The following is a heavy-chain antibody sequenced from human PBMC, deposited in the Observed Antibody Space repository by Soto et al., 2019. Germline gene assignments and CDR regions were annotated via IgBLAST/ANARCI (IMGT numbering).Heavy chain of an antibody. D-gene: IGHD3-9*01. Sequence: SETLSLTCTVSGGSISSYYWSWIRQPAGKGLEWIGRIYTSGSTNYNPSLKSRVTMSVDTSKNQFSLKLSSVTAADTAVYYCARSRYFDWLLYPGSLDVWGQGATVTVSS. V-gene: IGHV4-4*07. CDR1: GGSISSYY. J-gene: IGHJ6*02. CDR3: ARSRYFDWLLYPGSLDV. CDR2: IYTSGST.